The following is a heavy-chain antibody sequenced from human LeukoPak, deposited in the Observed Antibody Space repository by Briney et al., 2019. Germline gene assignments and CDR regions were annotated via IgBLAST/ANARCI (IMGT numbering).Heavy chain of an antibody. Sequence: KPSETLSLTCTVSGGSISTSNYYWGWIRQPPGKGLEWIGNIFYSGSTYYSPSLKSRVTISLDTSRNQFSLKLTSVTAADTAVYYCAREVRLGFRTSWYFDLWGRGTLVTVSS. CDR1: GGSISTSNYY. CDR3: AREVRLGFRTSWYFDL. J-gene: IGHJ2*01. CDR2: IFYSGST. V-gene: IGHV4-39*07. D-gene: IGHD3/OR15-3a*01.